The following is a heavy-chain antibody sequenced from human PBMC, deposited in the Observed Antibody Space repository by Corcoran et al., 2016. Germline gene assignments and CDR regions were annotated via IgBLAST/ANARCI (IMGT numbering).Heavy chain of an antibody. CDR1: GFTFSSYG. CDR2: IWYDGSNK. J-gene: IGHJ4*02. Sequence: QVQLVESGGGVVQPGRSLRLSCAASGFTFSSYGMHWVRQAPGKGLEWVAVIWYDGSNKYYADSVKGRFTISRDNSKNTLYLQMNSLRAEDTAVYYCARGRIVVVTGGLDYWGQGTLVTGSA. V-gene: IGHV3-33*01. D-gene: IGHD2-21*02. CDR3: ARGRIVVVTGGLDY.